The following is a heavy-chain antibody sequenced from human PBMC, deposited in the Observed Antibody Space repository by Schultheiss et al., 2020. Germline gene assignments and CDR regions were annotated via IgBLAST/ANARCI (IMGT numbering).Heavy chain of an antibody. V-gene: IGHV3-30-3*01. CDR3: ARDLLDEYYFDY. CDR1: GFTFSSYA. J-gene: IGHJ4*02. CDR2: ISYDGSNK. D-gene: IGHD1-1*01. Sequence: GGSLRLSCAASGFTFSSYAMHWVRQAPGKGLEWVAVISYDGSNKYYADSVKGRFTISRDNSKNTLYLQMNSLRAEDTAVYYCARDLLDEYYFDYWGQGTLVTVSS.